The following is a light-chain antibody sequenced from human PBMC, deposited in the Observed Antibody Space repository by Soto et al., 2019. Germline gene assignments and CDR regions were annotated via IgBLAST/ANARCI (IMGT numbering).Light chain of an antibody. CDR1: KLGDKY. J-gene: IGLJ1*01. Sequence: SSELTQPPSVSVSPGQTASITCSGDKLGDKYACWYQQKPGQSPVLVIYQDSKRPSGIPERFSGSNSGNTATLTISGTQAMDEADYYCQAWDSSTEGYVFGTGTKVTVL. CDR3: QAWDSSTEGYV. CDR2: QDS. V-gene: IGLV3-1*01.